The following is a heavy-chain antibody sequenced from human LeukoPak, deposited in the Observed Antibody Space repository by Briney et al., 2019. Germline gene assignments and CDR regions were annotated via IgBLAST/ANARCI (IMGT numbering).Heavy chain of an antibody. Sequence: SETLSLTCTVSGGSISTYFWSWIRQPPGKGLEWIGHIYYSGSTTYNPSLKSRITISVDTSKNQFSLKLSSVTAADTAVYYCARGVPYDSSGYWGQGTLVTVSS. J-gene: IGHJ4*02. CDR1: GGSISTYF. V-gene: IGHV4-59*08. CDR2: IYYSGST. D-gene: IGHD3-22*01. CDR3: ARGVPYDSSGY.